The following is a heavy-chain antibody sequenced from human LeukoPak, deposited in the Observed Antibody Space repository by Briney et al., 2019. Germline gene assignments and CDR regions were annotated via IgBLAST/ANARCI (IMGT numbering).Heavy chain of an antibody. CDR3: ASGVIVPSAIKSSWDV. CDR1: GFNVSTNY. J-gene: IGHJ6*02. Sequence: HSGGSLRLSCAASGFNVSTNYMTWVRQAAGMGPEWVSVMYTAGRTYYEDSVKGRFTISRDNSKNMIYLQMNSLRVEDTGVYYCASGVIVPSAIKSSWDVWGQGTTVTVSS. V-gene: IGHV3-66*01. D-gene: IGHD2-2*01. CDR2: MYTAGRT.